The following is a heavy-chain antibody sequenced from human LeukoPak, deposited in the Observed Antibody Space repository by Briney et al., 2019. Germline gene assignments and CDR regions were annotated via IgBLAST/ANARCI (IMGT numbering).Heavy chain of an antibody. J-gene: IGHJ4*02. CDR2: MSGSSGRT. D-gene: IGHD3-9*01. CDR3: AKQRGALRENWFFDH. V-gene: IGHV3-23*01. CDR1: GFTFSSFA. Sequence: PGGSLRLSCAASGFTFSSFAMSWVRQAPGKGLEWVSCMSGSSGRTDYADSVKGRFTISRDNSKNTLFLQMNSLRGEDTAVYYCAKQRGALRENWFFDHWGQGTLVTVSA.